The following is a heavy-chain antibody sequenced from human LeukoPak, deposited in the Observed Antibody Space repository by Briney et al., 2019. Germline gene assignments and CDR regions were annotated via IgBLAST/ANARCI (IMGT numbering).Heavy chain of an antibody. V-gene: IGHV4-59*08. CDR3: ARRHSSGWYYFDY. Sequence: SETLSLTRTVSGGSISSFYWSWIRQPPGKGLEWIGYIYYSGSTDYNPSLKSRVTISVDTSQNQFSLKVSSVTAADTAVYYCARRHSSGWYYFDYWGQGTLVTVSS. CDR2: IYYSGST. J-gene: IGHJ4*02. CDR1: GGSISSFY. D-gene: IGHD6-19*01.